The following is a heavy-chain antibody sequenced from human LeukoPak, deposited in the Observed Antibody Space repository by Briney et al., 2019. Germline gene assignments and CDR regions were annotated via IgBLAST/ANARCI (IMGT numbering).Heavy chain of an antibody. V-gene: IGHV4-30-4*08. D-gene: IGHD2-8*01. CDR2: IYYSGST. Sequence: SETLSLTCTVSGGSISSGDYYWSWIRQPPGKGLEWIGYIYYSGSTYYNPSLKSRVTISVDTSKNQFSLKLSSVTAADTAVYYCAREVVLVVYANYYMDVWGKGTTVTVS. CDR3: AREVVLVVYANYYMDV. J-gene: IGHJ6*03. CDR1: GGSISSGDYY.